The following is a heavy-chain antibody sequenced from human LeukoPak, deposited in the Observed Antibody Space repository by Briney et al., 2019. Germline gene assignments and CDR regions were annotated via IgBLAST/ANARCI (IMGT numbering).Heavy chain of an antibody. D-gene: IGHD6-13*01. V-gene: IGHV3-33*06. CDR2: IWYDGSNK. Sequence: PGRSLRLSCAASGFTFSSYGMHWVRQAPGKGLEWVAVIWYDGSNKYYADSVKGRFTISRDNSKNTLYLQMNSLRAEDTAVYYCAKPIAAAGTDYYYMDVWGKGTTVTVPS. CDR3: AKPIAAAGTDYYYMDV. J-gene: IGHJ6*03. CDR1: GFTFSSYG.